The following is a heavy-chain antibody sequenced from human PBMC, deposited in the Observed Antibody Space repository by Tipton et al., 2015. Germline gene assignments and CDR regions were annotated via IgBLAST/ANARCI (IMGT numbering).Heavy chain of an antibody. Sequence: TLSLTCTVSGGSISSSSYYWAWIRQPPGKGLEWIGSLYFSGSTYYNPSLKSRVTISIDSFKTQFSLKLISVTAADTAVYYCASPSLPHDRGDYYFQSWGQGSLVTVSS. J-gene: IGHJ4*02. D-gene: IGHD2-21*02. CDR2: LYFSGST. CDR3: ASPSLPHDRGDYYFQS. CDR1: GGSISSSSYY. V-gene: IGHV4-39*01.